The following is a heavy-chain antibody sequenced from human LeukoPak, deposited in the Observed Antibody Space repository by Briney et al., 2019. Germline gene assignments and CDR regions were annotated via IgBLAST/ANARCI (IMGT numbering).Heavy chain of an antibody. J-gene: IGHJ4*02. CDR2: IYYTGST. CDR3: ARLIFRDGLDY. CDR1: GGSISRFY. D-gene: IGHD5-24*01. Sequence: SETLSLTCTVSGGSISRFYWSWIRQPPGQGLEWIGYIYYTGSTSYNPSLKSRVTISVDTSKNQFSLKLSSVTAADTAVYYCARLIFRDGLDYWGQGTLVTVSS. V-gene: IGHV4-59*08.